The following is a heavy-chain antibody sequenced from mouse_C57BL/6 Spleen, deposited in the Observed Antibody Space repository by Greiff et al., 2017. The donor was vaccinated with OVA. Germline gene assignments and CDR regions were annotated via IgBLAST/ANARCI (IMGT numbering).Heavy chain of an antibody. D-gene: IGHD2-3*01. J-gene: IGHJ1*03. CDR1: GFTFSDAW. V-gene: IGHV6-6*01. CDR2: IRNTANNPAT. Sequence: EVKLEESGGGLVQPGGSMKLSCAASGFTFSDAWMDWVRQSPEKGLEWVAEIRNTANNPATYYAESVKGRFTISREDSKSSGYLKTNSLRAEDTGIYYCTRPRLLRNFDVWGTGTTVTVSS. CDR3: TRPRLLRNFDV.